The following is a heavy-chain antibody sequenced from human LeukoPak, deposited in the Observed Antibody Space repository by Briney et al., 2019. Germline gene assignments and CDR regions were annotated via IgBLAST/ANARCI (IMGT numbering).Heavy chain of an antibody. CDR1: GFTFSSYW. CDR2: IEQDGSQK. CDR3: ARNSGSYSFDY. D-gene: IGHD1-26*01. V-gene: IGHV3-7*01. Sequence: PGGSLRHSCAASGFTFSSYWLSWVRQAPGKGLEWVASIEQDGSQKYYVDSVRGRFTISRDNAKNSVYLQMNSLRVEDTAVYYCARNSGSYSFDYWGQGRLVTVSS. J-gene: IGHJ4*02.